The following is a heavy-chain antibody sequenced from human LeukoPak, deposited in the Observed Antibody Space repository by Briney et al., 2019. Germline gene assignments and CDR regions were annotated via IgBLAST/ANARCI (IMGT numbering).Heavy chain of an antibody. CDR2: ISTYDGNT. J-gene: IGHJ4*02. Sequence: EASVKISCKASGYSFTSYGISWVRQAPGQGLEWMGWISTYDGNTNYAQRVQDRLTMTTDSSTSTAYMELRSLRSDDTAVYYCARGLTGYSYGYFDYWGQGTLVTVSS. V-gene: IGHV1-18*04. CDR3: ARGLTGYSYGYFDY. CDR1: GYSFTSYG. D-gene: IGHD5-18*01.